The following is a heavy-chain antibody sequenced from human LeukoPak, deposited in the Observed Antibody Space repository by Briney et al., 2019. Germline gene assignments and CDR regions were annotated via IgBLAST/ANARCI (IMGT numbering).Heavy chain of an antibody. CDR1: GFTFSSYS. CDR3: GRDEQADSTPDGMDV. V-gene: IGHV3-21*01. Sequence: GGSLRLSCAASGFTFSSYSMNWVRQAPGKGLEWASSISSSSSYIYYADSVKGRFTISRDNAKNSLYLQMNSLRAEDTAVYYCGRDEQADSTPDGMDVWGQGTTVTVSS. J-gene: IGHJ6*02. D-gene: IGHD2-15*01. CDR2: ISSSSSYI.